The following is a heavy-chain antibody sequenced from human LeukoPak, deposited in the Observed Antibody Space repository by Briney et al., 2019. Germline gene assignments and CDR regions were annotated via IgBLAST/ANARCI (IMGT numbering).Heavy chain of an antibody. D-gene: IGHD2-2*01. V-gene: IGHV1-69*05. CDR2: IIPIFGTA. J-gene: IGHJ6*03. CDR3: AREPAAMPPADYYYYMDV. CDR1: GGTLSSYA. Sequence: GASVKVSCKASGGTLSSYAISWVRQAPGQGVEWMGGIIPIFGTANYAQKFQGRVKITTDESTSTAYMELSSLRSEDTAVYYCAREPAAMPPADYYYYMDVWGKGTPVTVSS.